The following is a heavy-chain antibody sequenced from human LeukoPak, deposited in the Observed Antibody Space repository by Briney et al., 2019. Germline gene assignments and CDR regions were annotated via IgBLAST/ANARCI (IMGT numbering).Heavy chain of an antibody. V-gene: IGHV4-34*01. CDR3: ASYQRHNWNY. CDR1: GGSXSGYY. Sequence: EXLSLTCXVYGGSXSGYYWSWIRQPPGKGLEWIGEINHSGSTNYNPSLKSRVTISVDTSKNQFSLKLSSVTAADTAVYYCASYQRHNWNYWGQGTLVTVSS. J-gene: IGHJ4*02. D-gene: IGHD1-20*01. CDR2: INHSGST.